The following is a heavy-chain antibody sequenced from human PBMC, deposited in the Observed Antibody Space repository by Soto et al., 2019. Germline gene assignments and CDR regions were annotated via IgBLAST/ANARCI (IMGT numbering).Heavy chain of an antibody. Sequence: GGSLRLSCAASGFTFNSYAMSWVRQAPGKGLEWVSAISGSGGSTYYADSVKGRFTISRDNSKNTLYLQMNSLRAEDTAVYYCANPRLSKYSSLRYWGQGTLVTVSS. V-gene: IGHV3-23*01. CDR2: ISGSGGST. CDR1: GFTFNSYA. CDR3: ANPRLSKYSSLRY. D-gene: IGHD6-6*01. J-gene: IGHJ4*02.